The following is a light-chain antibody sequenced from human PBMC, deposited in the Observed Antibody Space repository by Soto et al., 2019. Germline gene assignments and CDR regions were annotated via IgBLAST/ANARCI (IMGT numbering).Light chain of an antibody. CDR2: GAS. V-gene: IGKV3-20*01. CDR3: QQYGSMWT. CDR1: ESVRSSS. J-gene: IGKJ1*01. Sequence: EVVWTQSPGTLSLSPGERATLSCRSSESVRSSSLAWYQHKPGQAPRLLISGASRRATDIPDRFSGSGSETDFTLTIDRLEPEDFAVYYCQQYGSMWTFGQGTKVDIK.